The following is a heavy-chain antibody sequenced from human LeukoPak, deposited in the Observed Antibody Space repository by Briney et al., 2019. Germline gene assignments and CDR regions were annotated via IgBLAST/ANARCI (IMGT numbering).Heavy chain of an antibody. V-gene: IGHV1-69*05. D-gene: IGHD3-22*01. Sequence: ASVKVSCKASGGTFSSYAISWVRQAPGQGLEWMGGIIPIFGTANYAQKFQGRVTITTDESTSTAYMELSSLRSEDTAVYYCARDGAFSLSSGYHSVPLYFDYWGQGTLVTVSS. J-gene: IGHJ4*02. CDR3: ARDGAFSLSSGYHSVPLYFDY. CDR1: GGTFSSYA. CDR2: IIPIFGTA.